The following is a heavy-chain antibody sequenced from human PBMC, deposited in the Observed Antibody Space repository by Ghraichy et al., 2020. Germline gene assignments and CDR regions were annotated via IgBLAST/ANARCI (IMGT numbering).Heavy chain of an antibody. CDR1: GYTFTGYY. CDR3: ARALIAVAPYWYFDL. Sequence: ASVKVSCKASGYTFTGYYMHWVRQAPGQGLEWMGRINPNSGGTNYAQKFQGRVTMTRDTSISTAYMELSRLRSDDTAVYYCARALIAVAPYWYFDLWGRGTLVTVSS. D-gene: IGHD6-19*01. J-gene: IGHJ2*01. CDR2: INPNSGGT. V-gene: IGHV1-2*06.